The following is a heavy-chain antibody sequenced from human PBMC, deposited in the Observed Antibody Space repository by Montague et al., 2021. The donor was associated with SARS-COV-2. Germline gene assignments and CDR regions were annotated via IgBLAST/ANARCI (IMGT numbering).Heavy chain of an antibody. D-gene: IGHD6-19*01. Sequence: PALVKPTQTLTLTCTFSGFSLSTSGMCVSWIRQPPGKALEWLARIDWDDDKYYSTSLKTRLTISKDTSKNQVVLTMSNMGPVDTATYYCARVAVAGLPRFDPWGQGTLVTVSS. CDR3: ARVAVAGLPRFDP. CDR1: GFSLSTSGMC. CDR2: IDWDDDK. V-gene: IGHV2-70*11. J-gene: IGHJ5*02.